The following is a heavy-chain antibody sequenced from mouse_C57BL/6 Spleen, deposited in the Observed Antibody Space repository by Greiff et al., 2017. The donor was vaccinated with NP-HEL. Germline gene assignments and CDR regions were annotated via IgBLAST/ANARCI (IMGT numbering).Heavy chain of an antibody. CDR3: ARGAANYDYFLYYAMDY. Sequence: QVHVKQSGAELVKPGASVKISCKASGYAFSSYWMNWVKQRPGKGLEWIGQIYPGDGDTNYNGKFKGKATLTADKSSSTAYMQLSSLTSEDSAVYFCARGAANYDYFLYYAMDYWGQGTSVTVSS. CDR1: GYAFSSYW. D-gene: IGHD2-4*01. V-gene: IGHV1-80*01. CDR2: IYPGDGDT. J-gene: IGHJ4*01.